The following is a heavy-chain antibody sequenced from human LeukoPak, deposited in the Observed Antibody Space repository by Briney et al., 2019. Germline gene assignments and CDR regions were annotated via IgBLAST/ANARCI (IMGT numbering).Heavy chain of an antibody. V-gene: IGHV1-24*01. CDR3: ATTLRYPLYFDY. Sequence: ASVTVSCTVSGYTLTELSMHWVRQAPGKGLEWMGGFDPEDGETIYAQKFQGRVTMTEDTSTDTAYMELSSLRSEDTAVYYCATTLRYPLYFDYWGQGTLVTVSS. D-gene: IGHD3-9*01. J-gene: IGHJ4*02. CDR2: FDPEDGET. CDR1: GYTLTELS.